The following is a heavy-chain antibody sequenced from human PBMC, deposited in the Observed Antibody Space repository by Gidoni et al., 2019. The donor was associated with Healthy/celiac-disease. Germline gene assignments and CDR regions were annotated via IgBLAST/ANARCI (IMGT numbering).Heavy chain of an antibody. V-gene: IGHV4-39*07. CDR2: FYYSGST. Sequence: QLQLQESAPGLVQPSETLSLPFPVSGGPISSSSYYWGWIRQPPGKGLEWIGSFYYSGSTYYNPSLKSRVTISVDTSKNQFSMKLSSVTAADTAVYYCAREYKGADNFDYWGQGTLVTVSS. J-gene: IGHJ4*02. D-gene: IGHD1-20*01. CDR1: GGPISSSSYY. CDR3: AREYKGADNFDY.